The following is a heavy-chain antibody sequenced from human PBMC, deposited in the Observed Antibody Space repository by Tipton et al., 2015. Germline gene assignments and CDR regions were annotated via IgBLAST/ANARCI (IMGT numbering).Heavy chain of an antibody. CDR1: GGSISTSAYY. V-gene: IGHV4-39*02. D-gene: IGHD1-14*01. J-gene: IGHJ2*01. CDR2: IFYSGST. Sequence: TLSLTCTVSGGSISTSAYYWVWIRQPPGKGLEFFGSIFYSGSTFYNPSPKSRVTISIDTSKNHFSLKLSSVTAADTAFYYCARRHSYPDYWYFDLWGRGTLVTVSS. CDR3: ARRHSYPDYWYFDL.